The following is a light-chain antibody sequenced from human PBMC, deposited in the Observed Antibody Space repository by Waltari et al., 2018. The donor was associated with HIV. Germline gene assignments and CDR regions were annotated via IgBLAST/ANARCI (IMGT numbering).Light chain of an antibody. V-gene: IGLV3-21*02. CDR1: NIAATKS. CDR3: QVWDGRGDPVI. J-gene: IGLJ2*01. Sequence: SYVLTQPPSVSVAPGQTARITCGGNNIAATKSVHWYRLNPGQAPVVVIYADRDRPSGIPDRFSGSGSGDTATLTISRAEAGDEADYYCQVWDGRGDPVIFGGGTKLAVV. CDR2: ADR.